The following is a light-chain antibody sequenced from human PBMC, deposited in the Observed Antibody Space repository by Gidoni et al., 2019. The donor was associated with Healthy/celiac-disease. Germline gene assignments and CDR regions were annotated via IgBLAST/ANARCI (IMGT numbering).Light chain of an antibody. V-gene: IGKV3-11*01. Sequence: DIVLTQSPATLSLSPGERATLSCRTSQSVSSYLAWYQQKPGQAPRLLFYDASNRATGIPARFSGSGSGTDFTLTISSLEPEDFAVYYCQQRSNWLTFGGGTKVEIK. CDR3: QQRSNWLT. CDR2: DAS. J-gene: IGKJ4*01. CDR1: QSVSSY.